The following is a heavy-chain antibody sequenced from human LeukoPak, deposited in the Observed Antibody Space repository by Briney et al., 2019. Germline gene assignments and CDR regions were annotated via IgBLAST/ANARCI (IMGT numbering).Heavy chain of an antibody. CDR3: ARRSQFGGLYYIVM. V-gene: IGHV3-48*01. CDR1: GFTFSSYS. CDR2: ISGSSGTI. D-gene: IGHD3-16*01. Sequence: GGSLRDSCVASGFTFSSYSINWGRQAPGKGLEWVSYISGSSGTIYYADSVKGRFTISRDNAKNSLYLQMNSLRAEDTAVYYCARRSQFGGLYYIVMGGKGTTVTVSS. J-gene: IGHJ6*04.